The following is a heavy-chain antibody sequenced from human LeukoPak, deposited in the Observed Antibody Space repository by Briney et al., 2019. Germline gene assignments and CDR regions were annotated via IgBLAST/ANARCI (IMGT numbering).Heavy chain of an antibody. Sequence: PSETLSLTCTVSGGSISSYYWSWIRQPPGKGLEWIGYIYYSGSTNYNPSLKSRVTISVDTSKNQFSLKLSSVTAADTAVYYCARVFEMATIRRYYYGMDVWGQGTTVTVSS. CDR2: IYYSGST. CDR3: ARVFEMATIRRYYYGMDV. D-gene: IGHD5-24*01. CDR1: GGSISSYY. V-gene: IGHV4-59*01. J-gene: IGHJ6*02.